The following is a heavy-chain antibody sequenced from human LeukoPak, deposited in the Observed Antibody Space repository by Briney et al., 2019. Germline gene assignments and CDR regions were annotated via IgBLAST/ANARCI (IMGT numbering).Heavy chain of an antibody. V-gene: IGHV1-46*01. D-gene: IGHD6-19*01. J-gene: IGHJ3*02. CDR2: INPSGGST. CDR3: ARVVCSSGWCHDAFDI. Sequence: GASVKVSCKASGYTFTSYYMHWVRQPPGQGLEWMGIINPSGGSTSYAQKFQGRLTMTRDMSTSTVYMELSSLRSEDTAVYYCARVVCSSGWCHDAFDIWGQGTMVTVSS. CDR1: GYTFTSYY.